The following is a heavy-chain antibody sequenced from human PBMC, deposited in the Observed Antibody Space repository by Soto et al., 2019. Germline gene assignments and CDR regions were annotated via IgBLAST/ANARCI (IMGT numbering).Heavy chain of an antibody. Sequence: EVQVVESGGGLVKPGGSLRLSCAASGFSFSTYSMNWVRQTPGKGLEWVSSVSSSSTYIYYADSVKGRFTISRDNARNSLLLQMNSLRVEDTAVYHCAGEPMYYYGLDVWGQGTTVTVSS. D-gene: IGHD3-10*01. CDR2: VSSSSTYI. CDR3: AGEPMYYYGLDV. CDR1: GFSFSTYS. J-gene: IGHJ6*02. V-gene: IGHV3-21*01.